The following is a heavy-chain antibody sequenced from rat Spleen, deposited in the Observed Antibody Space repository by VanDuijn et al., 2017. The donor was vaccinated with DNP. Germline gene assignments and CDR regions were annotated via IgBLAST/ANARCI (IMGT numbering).Heavy chain of an antibody. CDR3: ARGNYPGINTFDY. J-gene: IGHJ2*01. V-gene: IGHV5-7*01. CDR2: ISFDGNRT. D-gene: IGHD1-4*01. CDR1: GFTFSDYA. Sequence: EVQLVESGGGLVQPGRSLKLSCAVTGFTFSDYAMAWVRQAPKKGLEWVSTISFDGNRTYYPDSVKGRFTISRDNAKSTLYLQMNGLRSEDTATYFCARGNYPGINTFDYWGQGVMVTVSS.